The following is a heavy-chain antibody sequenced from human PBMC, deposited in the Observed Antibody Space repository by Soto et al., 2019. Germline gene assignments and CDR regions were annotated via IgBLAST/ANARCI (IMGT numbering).Heavy chain of an antibody. J-gene: IGHJ4*02. D-gene: IGHD6-6*01. CDR2: ISYDGSNK. CDR3: ARGSFLVSLDY. V-gene: IGHV3-30-3*01. CDR1: GFTFSSYA. Sequence: QVQLVESGGVVVQPGRSLRLSCAASGFTFSSYAMHWVRQAPGKGLEWVAVISYDGSNKYYADSVKGRFTISRDNSKKTLYMKMNSLGAEDIDFYSCARGSFLVSLDYWGQGTLVTVSS.